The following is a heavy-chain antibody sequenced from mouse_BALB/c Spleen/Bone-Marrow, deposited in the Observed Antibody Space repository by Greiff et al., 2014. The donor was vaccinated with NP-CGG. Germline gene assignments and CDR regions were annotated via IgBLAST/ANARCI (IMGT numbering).Heavy chain of an antibody. V-gene: IGHV1S81*02. CDR3: TRSGNYLFAY. CDR2: INPSNGGT. Sequence: VKLVESGAELVKPGASVRLSCKASGYTFTNYYMYWVKQRPGQGLEWIGEINPSNGGTNFNEKFKSKATLTVDKSSNTTYTQLSSLTSEDSAVYYCTRSGNYLFAYWGQGTLVTVSA. J-gene: IGHJ3*01. D-gene: IGHD2-1*01. CDR1: GYTFTNYY.